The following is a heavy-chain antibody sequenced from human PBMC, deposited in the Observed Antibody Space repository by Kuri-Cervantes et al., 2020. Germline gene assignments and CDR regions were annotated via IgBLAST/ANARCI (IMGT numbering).Heavy chain of an antibody. J-gene: IGHJ4*02. Sequence: GGSLRLSCAASGFTFSSYGMHWVRQAPGKGLEWVALISYNGTETYYADSVKGRFTISRDNSKKTIYLQMNTLTVEDTAVYYCARDGTAVAGFFDFWGQGSLVTVSS. CDR1: GFTFSSYG. D-gene: IGHD6-19*01. CDR3: ARDGTAVAGFFDF. V-gene: IGHV3-30*19. CDR2: ISYNGTET.